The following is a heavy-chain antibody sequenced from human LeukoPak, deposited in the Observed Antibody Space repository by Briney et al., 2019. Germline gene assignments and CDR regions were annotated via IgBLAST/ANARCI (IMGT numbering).Heavy chain of an antibody. V-gene: IGHV1-18*01. D-gene: IGHD2-2*01. CDR3: ARDLCSSTSCYENWFDP. J-gene: IGHJ5*02. CDR1: GYTFTSYG. CDR2: ISAYNGNT. Sequence: ASVTVSCTTSGYTFTSYGISWVRQAPGQGLEWMGWISAYNGNTNYAQKLQGRVTMTTDTSTSTAYMELRSLRSDDTAVYYCARDLCSSTSCYENWFDPWGQGTLVTVSS.